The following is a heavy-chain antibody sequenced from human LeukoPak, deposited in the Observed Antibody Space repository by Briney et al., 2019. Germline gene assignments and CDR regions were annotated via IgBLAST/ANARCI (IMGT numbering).Heavy chain of an antibody. J-gene: IGHJ4*02. CDR3: ARICSGGSCYKDFDY. V-gene: IGHV1-69*05. CDR1: GGTFSSYA. Sequence: SVKVSCKASGGTFSSYAISWVRQAPGQGLEWMGGIIPIFGTANYAQKFQGRVTITTDESTSTACMELSSLRPEDTAVYYCARICSGGSCYKDFDYWGQGTLVTVSS. CDR2: IIPIFGTA. D-gene: IGHD2-15*01.